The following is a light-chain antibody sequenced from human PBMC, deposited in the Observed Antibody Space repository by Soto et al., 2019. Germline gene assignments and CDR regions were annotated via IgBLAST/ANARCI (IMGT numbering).Light chain of an antibody. CDR2: DAS. V-gene: IGKV3-11*01. CDR1: QSVSSY. Sequence: EIVLTQSPATLSLSPGERATLSCRASQSVSSYLAWYQQQPGQAPRLLVYDASNRATGIPTRFSGSGFGTDFTLTISRLEPEDFAVSYCQQRTNWPWTVGQATKGEIK. J-gene: IGKJ1*01. CDR3: QQRTNWPWT.